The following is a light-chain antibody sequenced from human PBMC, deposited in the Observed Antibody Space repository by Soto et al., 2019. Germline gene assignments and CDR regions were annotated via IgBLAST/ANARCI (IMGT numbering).Light chain of an antibody. J-gene: IGLJ2*01. Sequence: QSALTQPASVSGSPGQSITISCTGTSSDIGTYNYVSWYQHDAGKAPKLLIYEVSDRPSGVSNRFSGSKSGNTASLTISGLQAEDEADYYCSSYTSSSPLVLFGGGTKLTVL. CDR1: SSDIGTYNY. V-gene: IGLV2-14*01. CDR2: EVS. CDR3: SSYTSSSPLVL.